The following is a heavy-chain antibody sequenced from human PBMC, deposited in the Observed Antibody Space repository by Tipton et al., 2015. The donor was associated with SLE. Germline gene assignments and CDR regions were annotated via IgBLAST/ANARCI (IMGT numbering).Heavy chain of an antibody. CDR1: GSSISSYY. D-gene: IGHD3-16*01. CDR2: IYYSGST. V-gene: IGHV4-59*12. Sequence: TLSLTCTVSGSSISSYYWSWIRQPPGKGLEWIGYIYYSGSTNYNPSLKSRVTMSVDTSKNQFSLRLNSVTAADTAVYYCSRRGISFGADFDYWGPGTLVTVSS. CDR3: SRRGISFGADFDY. J-gene: IGHJ4*02.